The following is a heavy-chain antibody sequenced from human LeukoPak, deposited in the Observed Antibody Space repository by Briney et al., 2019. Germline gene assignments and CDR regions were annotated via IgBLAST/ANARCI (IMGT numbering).Heavy chain of an antibody. D-gene: IGHD4-23*01. Sequence: GGSLRLSCAASGFTFSSYSMNWVRQAPGKGLEWVSAISGSGGSTYYADSVKGRFTISRDNSKNTLYLQMNSLRAEDTAVYYCVTVGTLDAEYFQHWGQGTLVTVSS. CDR1: GFTFSSYS. CDR3: VTVGTLDAEYFQH. V-gene: IGHV3-23*01. CDR2: ISGSGGST. J-gene: IGHJ1*01.